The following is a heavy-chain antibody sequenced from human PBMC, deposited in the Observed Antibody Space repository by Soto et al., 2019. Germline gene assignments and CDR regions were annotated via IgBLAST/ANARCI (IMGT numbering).Heavy chain of an antibody. V-gene: IGHV1-69*02. Sequence: QVQLVQSGAEVKKPGSSVKVSCKASGGTFSSYTISWVRQAPGQGLEWMGRIIPILGIPNYALKFQGRVTITADKSTSTAYMELSSLRSEDTAVYYCARFRGSYGMDVWGQGTTVTVSS. CDR1: GGTFSSYT. D-gene: IGHD3-10*01. J-gene: IGHJ6*02. CDR2: IIPILGIP. CDR3: ARFRGSYGMDV.